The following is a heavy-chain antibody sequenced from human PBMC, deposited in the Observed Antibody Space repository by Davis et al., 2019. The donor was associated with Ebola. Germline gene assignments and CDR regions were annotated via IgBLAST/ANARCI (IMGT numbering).Heavy chain of an antibody. D-gene: IGHD3-10*01. CDR3: VRDLRGWGDFDY. Sequence: ASVKVSCKASGYTLVSYYAHWVRQAPGQGLEWMGIINPSGGTTTYAQKFQSRVTMTRDTSTNTLYMELSSLTSGDTAVYYCVRDLRGWGDFDYWGQGTLVTVSS. CDR2: INPSGGTT. CDR1: GYTLVSYY. V-gene: IGHV1-46*01. J-gene: IGHJ4*02.